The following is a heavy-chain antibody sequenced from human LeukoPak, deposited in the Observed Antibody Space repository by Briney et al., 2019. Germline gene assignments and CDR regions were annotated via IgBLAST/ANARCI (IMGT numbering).Heavy chain of an antibody. V-gene: IGHV5-51*01. J-gene: IGHJ6*02. D-gene: IGHD3-22*01. CDR1: RYSFTSYW. CDR3: ARVIYFDSSGYSTYYHRMDV. CDR2: IYPGDSDT. Sequence: GESLKISCKGSRYSFTSYWIAWVRQMPGKGLEWMGIIYPGDSDTRYSPSFQGQVTFSADKSNSTAYLQWSSLRASDTAMYYCARVIYFDSSGYSTYYHRMDVWGQGTTVTVSS.